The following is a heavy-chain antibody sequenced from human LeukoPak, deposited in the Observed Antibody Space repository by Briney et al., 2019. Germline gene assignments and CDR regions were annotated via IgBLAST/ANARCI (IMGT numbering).Heavy chain of an antibody. CDR2: IYTSGST. D-gene: IGHD2-2*01. CDR3: ARFAPLVVPAAMNAFDI. CDR1: GGSISSGSYY. Sequence: SQTPSLTCTVSGGSISSGSYYWSWIRQPAGKGLEWIGRIYTSGSTNYNPSLKSRVTISVDTSKNQFSLKLSSVTAADTAVYYCARFAPLVVPAAMNAFDIWGQGTMVTVSS. V-gene: IGHV4-61*02. J-gene: IGHJ3*02.